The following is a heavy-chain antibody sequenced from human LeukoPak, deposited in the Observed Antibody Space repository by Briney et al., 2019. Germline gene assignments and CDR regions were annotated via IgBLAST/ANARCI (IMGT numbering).Heavy chain of an antibody. CDR1: GFTVSSNS. J-gene: IGHJ4*02. CDR3: ARRDTTGWFHHFDY. D-gene: IGHD6-19*01. V-gene: IGHV3-53*01. CDR2: LYNGGGA. Sequence: QPGGSLRLSCAASGFTVSSNSMTWVRQAPGKGLEWVSILYNGGGANYADSVKGRLTISRDNSRNTLFLQMNSLRDEDTAVYYCARRDTTGWFHHFDYWGQGTLVTVSS.